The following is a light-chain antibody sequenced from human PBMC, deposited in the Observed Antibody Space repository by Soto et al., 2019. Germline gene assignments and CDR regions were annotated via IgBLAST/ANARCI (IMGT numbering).Light chain of an antibody. J-gene: IGLJ2*01. V-gene: IGLV2-8*01. CDR3: TSYAGSNNLVV. Sequence: QSVLTQPPSASGSPGQSVTISCTGTSSDVGGYNYVSWYQQHPGKAPKLVIYEVTKRPSGVPDRFSGSKSDNTASLTVSGLQAEDEADYYCTSYAGSNNLVVFGGGTQLTVL. CDR1: SSDVGGYNY. CDR2: EVT.